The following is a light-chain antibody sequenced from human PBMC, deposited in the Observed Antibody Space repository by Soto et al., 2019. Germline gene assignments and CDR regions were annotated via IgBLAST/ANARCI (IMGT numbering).Light chain of an antibody. V-gene: IGLV2-8*01. CDR1: SSDVGGYNY. J-gene: IGLJ2*01. Sequence: QSVLTQPPSASGSPGQSVTISCTGTSSDVGGYNYVSWYQQHPGKAPKLMIYEVSKRPSGVPDRFSGSKSGNTASLTVSGLQADDEADYYCSSYAGSNNFVVFGGGTQLTVL. CDR3: SSYAGSNNFVV. CDR2: EVS.